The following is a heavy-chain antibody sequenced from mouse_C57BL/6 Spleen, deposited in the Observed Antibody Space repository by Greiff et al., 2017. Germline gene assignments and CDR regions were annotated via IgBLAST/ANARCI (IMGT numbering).Heavy chain of an antibody. CDR1: GFTFSDYY. CDR3: ARDMITTGYWYFDV. J-gene: IGHJ1*03. Sequence: EVKVVESEGGLVQPGSSMKLSCTASGFTFSDYYMAWVRQVPEKGLEWVANINYDGSSTYYLDSLKSRFIISRDNAKNILYLQMSSLKSEDTATYYCARDMITTGYWYFDVWGTGTTVTVSS. CDR2: INYDGSST. V-gene: IGHV5-16*01. D-gene: IGHD2-4*01.